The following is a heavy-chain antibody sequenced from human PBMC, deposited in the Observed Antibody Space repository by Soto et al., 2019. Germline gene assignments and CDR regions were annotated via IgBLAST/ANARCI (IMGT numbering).Heavy chain of an antibody. CDR1: GGSVSSGSYY. CDR2: IYYSGST. D-gene: IGHD3-22*01. J-gene: IGHJ4*02. CDR3: ARGTDYYDSSGSIDY. Sequence: SETLYLTCTVSGGSVSSGSYYWSWIRQPPGKGLEWIGYIYYSGSTNYNPSLKSRVTISVDTSKNQFSLKLSSVTAADTAVYYCARGTDYYDSSGSIDYWGQGTLVTVSS. V-gene: IGHV4-61*01.